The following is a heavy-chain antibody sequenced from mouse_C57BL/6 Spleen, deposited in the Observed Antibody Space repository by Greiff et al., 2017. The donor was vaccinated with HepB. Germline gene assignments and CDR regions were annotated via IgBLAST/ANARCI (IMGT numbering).Heavy chain of an antibody. J-gene: IGHJ4*01. CDR3: ARGAVVATEAMDY. CDR1: GYTFTSYW. CDR2: IDPSDSYT. V-gene: IGHV1-69*01. D-gene: IGHD1-1*01. Sequence: QVQLQQPGAELVMPGASVKLSCKASGYTFTSYWMHWVKQRPGQGLEWIGEIDPSDSYTNYNQKFKGKSTLTVDKSSSTAYMQLRSLTSEDSAVYYCARGAVVATEAMDYWGQGTSVTVSS.